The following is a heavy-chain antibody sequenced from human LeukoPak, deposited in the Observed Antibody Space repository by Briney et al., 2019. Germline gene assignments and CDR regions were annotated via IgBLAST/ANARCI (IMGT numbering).Heavy chain of an antibody. V-gene: IGHV3-21*01. D-gene: IGHD1-14*01. Sequence: GGSLRLSCAASGFTFSSYSMNWVRQAPGKGLEWVSYISSSSSYIYYADSVKGRFTISRDNAKNSLYLQMNSLRAEDTAVYYCARGIDWPEEDYWGQGTLVTVSS. CDR1: GFTFSSYS. J-gene: IGHJ4*02. CDR3: ARGIDWPEEDY. CDR2: ISSSSSYI.